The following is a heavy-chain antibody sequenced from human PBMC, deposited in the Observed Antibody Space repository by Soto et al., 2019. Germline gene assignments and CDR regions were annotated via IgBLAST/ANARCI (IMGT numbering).Heavy chain of an antibody. CDR1: GFTFSDYY. J-gene: IGHJ6*03. CDR2: ISSSGSTI. CDR3: ASFGGDGPLWFGELSSYMDV. Sequence: GGSLRLSCAASGFTFSDYYMSWIRQAPGKGLEWVSYISSSGSTIYYADSVKGRFTISRDNAKNSLYLQMNSLRAEDTAVYYCASFGGDGPLWFGELSSYMDVWGKGTTVTVSS. D-gene: IGHD3-10*01. V-gene: IGHV3-11*01.